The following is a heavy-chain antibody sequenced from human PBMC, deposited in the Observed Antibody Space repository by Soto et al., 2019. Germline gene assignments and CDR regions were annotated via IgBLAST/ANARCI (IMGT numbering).Heavy chain of an antibody. CDR1: GGSISSSSYY. Sequence: SETLSLTCTASGGSISSSSYYWGWIRQPPGKGLEWIGSIYYSGGTYYNPSLKSRVTISVDTSKNQFSLKLSSVTAADTAVYYCARLRVELAAAAPNWFDPWGQGTLVTVSS. CDR3: ARLRVELAAAAPNWFDP. V-gene: IGHV4-39*01. D-gene: IGHD6-13*01. CDR2: IYYSGGT. J-gene: IGHJ5*02.